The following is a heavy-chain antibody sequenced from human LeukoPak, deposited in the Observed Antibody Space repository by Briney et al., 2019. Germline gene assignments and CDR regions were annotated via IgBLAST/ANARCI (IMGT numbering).Heavy chain of an antibody. CDR3: AKYSSSSNYYYGMDV. Sequence: SCKASGYTFTSYYLHWVRQAPGKGLDWVAVISYDGTDNYNEDSVKGRFTISRDNSKNTLYLQMNSLRDEDTAVYYCAKYSSSSNYYYGMDVWGQGTTVTVSS. D-gene: IGHD6-6*01. V-gene: IGHV3-30*18. CDR2: ISYDGTDN. CDR1: GYTFTSYY. J-gene: IGHJ6*02.